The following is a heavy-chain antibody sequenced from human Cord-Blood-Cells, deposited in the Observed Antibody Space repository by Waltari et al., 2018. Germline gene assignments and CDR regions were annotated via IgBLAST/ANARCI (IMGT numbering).Heavy chain of an antibody. CDR2: INHSGST. CDR3: ARGGDTGGIDY. D-gene: IGHD1-26*01. CDR1: GGSFSGYY. V-gene: IGHV4-34*01. Sequence: VQLQQWGAGLLKPSETLSLTCAVYGGSFSGYYWSWIRQPPGKGLEWIGEINHSGSTNYNPSLKSRVTISVDTSKNQFSLKLSSVTAADTAVYYCARGGDTGGIDYWDQGTLVTVSS. J-gene: IGHJ4*02.